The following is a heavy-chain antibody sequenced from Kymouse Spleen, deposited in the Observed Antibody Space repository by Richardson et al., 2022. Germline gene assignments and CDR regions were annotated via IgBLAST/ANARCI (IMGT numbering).Heavy chain of an antibody. CDR1: GFTFSSYD. J-gene: IGHJ4*02. CDR3: AREGILWW*LLYYFDY. V-gene: IGHV3-13*01. D-gene: IGHD2-21*02. CDR2: IGTAGDT. Sequence: EVQLVESGGGLVQPGGSLRLSCAASGFTFSSYDMHWVRQATGKGLEWVSAIGTAGDTYYPGSVKGRFTISRENAKNSLYLQMNSLRAGDTAVYYCAREGILWW*LLYYFDYWGQGTLVTVSS.